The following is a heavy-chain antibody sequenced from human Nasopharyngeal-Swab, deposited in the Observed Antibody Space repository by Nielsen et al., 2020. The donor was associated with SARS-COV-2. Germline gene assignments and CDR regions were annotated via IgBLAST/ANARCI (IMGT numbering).Heavy chain of an antibody. J-gene: IGHJ4*02. Sequence: GESLKISCAASGFTISRYWMLWVRHAPGKGLVWVSRLHSDGSGTTYADSVRGRFTISRDNAKNTLYPQMNSLRAEDTAVYYCARGGDGYSMDYWGQGTLVTVSS. CDR2: LHSDGSGT. D-gene: IGHD5-24*01. V-gene: IGHV3-74*01. CDR1: GFTISRYW. CDR3: ARGGDGYSMDY.